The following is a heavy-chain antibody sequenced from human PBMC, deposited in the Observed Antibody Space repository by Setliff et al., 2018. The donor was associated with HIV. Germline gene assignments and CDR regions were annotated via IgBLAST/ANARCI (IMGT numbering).Heavy chain of an antibody. V-gene: IGHV1-2*02. CDR3: ARSFWTTEVIPLGY. D-gene: IGHD3-3*01. CDR2: INPKSGGT. CDR1: GYTLGGNY. Sequence: GASVKVSCKASGYTLGGNYMHWVRQAPGQGLEWMGWINPKSGGTNYAQKFQGRVTMTCDTSISTAYMEVSRLRSDDTAVYYCARSFWTTEVIPLGYWGQGTLVTVSS. J-gene: IGHJ4*02.